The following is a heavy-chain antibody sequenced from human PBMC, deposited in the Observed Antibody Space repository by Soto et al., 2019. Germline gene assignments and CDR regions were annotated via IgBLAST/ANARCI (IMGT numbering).Heavy chain of an antibody. CDR1: GFTFSSYA. CDR2: ISYDGSNK. J-gene: IGHJ4*02. CDR3: ARDSIYSSSWHDY. Sequence: QVQLVESGGGVVQPGRSLRLSCAASGFTFSSYAMHWVRQAPGKGLEWVAVISYDGSNKYYADSVKGRFTISRDNSKNTLYLQMNSLRAEDTAGYYCARDSIYSSSWHDYWGQGTLVTVSS. D-gene: IGHD6-13*01. V-gene: IGHV3-30-3*01.